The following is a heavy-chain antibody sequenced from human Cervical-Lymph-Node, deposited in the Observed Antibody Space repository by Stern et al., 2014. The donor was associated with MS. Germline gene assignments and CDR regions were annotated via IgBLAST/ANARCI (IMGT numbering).Heavy chain of an antibody. CDR2: ISYDGNHK. CDR3: ARDYEDTSMLFDH. Sequence: VQLVQSGGAVVQPGRSLRLSCAASGFTFSSYGMHWVRQAPGKGLEWVTLISYDGNHKYYACSVKGRFTISRDNSKNTLHLQMNSVTPDDTAIYYCARDYEDTSMLFDHWGQGTLVTVSS. D-gene: IGHD2-8*01. J-gene: IGHJ4*02. V-gene: IGHV3-30*03. CDR1: GFTFSSYG.